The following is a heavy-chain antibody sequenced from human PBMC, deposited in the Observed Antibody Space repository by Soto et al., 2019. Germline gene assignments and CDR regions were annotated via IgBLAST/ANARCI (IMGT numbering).Heavy chain of an antibody. Sequence: GGSLRLSCAASGFTFSSYSMNWVRQAPGKGLEWVSYISSSSSTIYYADSVKGRFTISRDNSKNSLYLQMNSLRAEDTAVYYCAKVGPAYYFDYWGQGTLVTVSS. D-gene: IGHD2-2*01. CDR1: GFTFSSYS. V-gene: IGHV3-48*01. CDR2: ISSSSSTI. J-gene: IGHJ4*02. CDR3: AKVGPAYYFDY.